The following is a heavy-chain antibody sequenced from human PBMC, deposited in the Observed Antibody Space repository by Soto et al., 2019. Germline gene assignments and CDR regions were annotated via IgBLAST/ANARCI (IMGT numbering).Heavy chain of an antibody. D-gene: IGHD5-12*01. CDR3: AKLRGYSGYDLPRSVNYYYGMDV. J-gene: IGHJ6*02. CDR1: GFTFSSYG. Sequence: PGGSLRLSCAASGFTFSSYGMHWVRQAPGKGLEWVAVISYDGSNKYYADSVKGRFTISRDNSKNTLYLQMNSLRAEDTAVYYCAKLRGYSGYDLPRSVNYYYGMDVRGQGTTVTVSS. CDR2: ISYDGSNK. V-gene: IGHV3-30*18.